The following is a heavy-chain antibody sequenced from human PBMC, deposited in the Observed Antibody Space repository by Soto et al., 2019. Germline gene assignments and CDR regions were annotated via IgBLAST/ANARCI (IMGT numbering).Heavy chain of an antibody. D-gene: IGHD6-13*01. CDR2: INSDGSST. Sequence: GGSLRLSCAASGFTFSSYWMHWVRQAPGKGLVWVSRINSDGSSTSYADSVKGRFTISRDNAKNTLYLQMNSLRAEDTAVYYCARAVAAADPNFWYYYYYMDVWGKGTTVTVSS. V-gene: IGHV3-74*01. J-gene: IGHJ6*03. CDR3: ARAVAAADPNFWYYYYYMDV. CDR1: GFTFSSYW.